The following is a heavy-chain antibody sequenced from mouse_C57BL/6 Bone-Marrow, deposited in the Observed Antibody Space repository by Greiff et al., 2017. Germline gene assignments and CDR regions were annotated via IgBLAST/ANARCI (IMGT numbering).Heavy chain of an antibody. CDR3: ARSLYCGSSYNY. CDR1: GYTFTSYW. V-gene: IGHV1-69*01. J-gene: IGHJ2*01. Sequence: VQLQQPGAELVMPGASVKLSCKASGYTFTSYWMHWVKQRPGQGLEWIGEIDPSDSYTNYNQKFKGKSTLTTDKSSSTAYMQLSSLTSEDSAVYYCARSLYCGSSYNYWGQGTTLTVSS. D-gene: IGHD1-1*01. CDR2: IDPSDSYT.